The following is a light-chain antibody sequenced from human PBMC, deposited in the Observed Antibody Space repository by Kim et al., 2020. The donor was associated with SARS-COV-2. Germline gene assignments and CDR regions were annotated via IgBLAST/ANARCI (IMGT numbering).Light chain of an antibody. CDR2: AAS. V-gene: IGKV1-27*01. CDR1: KDIATS. J-gene: IGKJ1*01. Sequence: GERVTISCRASKDIATSLAWYQQKQGKVPSFWIYAASTLQVGVPSRSSGSGSGQQFPLPIGSMQTEDVPTYSCNKYNSVLWTFGPGTTVDIK. CDR3: NKYNSVLWT.